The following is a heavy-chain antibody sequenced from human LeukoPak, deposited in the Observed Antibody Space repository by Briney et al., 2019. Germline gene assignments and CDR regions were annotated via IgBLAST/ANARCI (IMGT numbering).Heavy chain of an antibody. D-gene: IGHD4-17*01. Sequence: GGSLRLSCAASGFTFSSYWMSWVRQALGKGVEGVANINQDESSQYYVDAVRGRFTISRDNAKNSLNLQMNSLRGEDTAVYFCARLGPVTKDHYCDYWGQGTLVTVSS. CDR3: ARLGPVTKDHYCDY. V-gene: IGHV3-7*01. CDR1: GFTFSSYW. J-gene: IGHJ4*02. CDR2: INQDESSQ.